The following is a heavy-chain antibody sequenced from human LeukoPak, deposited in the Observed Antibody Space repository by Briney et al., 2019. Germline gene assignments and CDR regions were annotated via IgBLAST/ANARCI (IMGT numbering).Heavy chain of an antibody. V-gene: IGHV3-49*04. CDR1: GFTFGDYA. D-gene: IGHD6-19*01. J-gene: IGHJ4*02. Sequence: GGSLRLSCIGSGFTFGDYAMSWVRQAPGKGLEWVGFIRDKAYGGTADYAASVKGRFIISRDDPKSIAYLQMNSLKTEDTAVYYCTRKVKGGSGWPLDYWGQGSLVTVSS. CDR3: TRKVKGGSGWPLDY. CDR2: IRDKAYGGTA.